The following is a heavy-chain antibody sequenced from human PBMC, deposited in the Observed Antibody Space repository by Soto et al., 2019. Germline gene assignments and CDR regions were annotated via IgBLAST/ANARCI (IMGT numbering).Heavy chain of an antibody. V-gene: IGHV4-30-2*01. Sequence: SETLSLTCAVSGGSISSGGYSWSWIRQPPGKGLEWIGYIYHGGSTYYNPSLKSRVTISVDRSKNQFSLKLSSVTAADTAVYYCARGTIFGVVRYYFDYWGQGTLVTVSS. CDR1: GGSISSGGYS. J-gene: IGHJ4*02. CDR2: IYHGGST. CDR3: ARGTIFGVVRYYFDY. D-gene: IGHD3-3*01.